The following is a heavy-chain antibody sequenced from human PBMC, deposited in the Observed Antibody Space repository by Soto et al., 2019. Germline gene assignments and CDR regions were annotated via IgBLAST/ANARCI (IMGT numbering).Heavy chain of an antibody. V-gene: IGHV1-46*01. J-gene: IGHJ5*02. CDR1: GLSFSDYF. Sequence: ASVKVSCKACGLSFSDYFMHWVRQAAGQGREWMGIINPSGDSRNYAQKFQGRVTITRDTSTSTVYMDLSSLRYEDTAVYYCARDNSQNYGTTAASSWFNPWGQGTPVTVSS. CDR2: INPSGDSR. D-gene: IGHD2-15*01. CDR3: ARDNSQNYGTTAASSWFNP.